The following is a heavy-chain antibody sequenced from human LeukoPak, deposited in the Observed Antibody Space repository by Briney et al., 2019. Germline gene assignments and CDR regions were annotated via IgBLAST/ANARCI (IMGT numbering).Heavy chain of an antibody. J-gene: IGHJ4*02. V-gene: IGHV1-46*01. CDR2: INPSGGST. CDR1: GYTFTSYY. CDR3: ARDDDQWQLVVGTLVW. D-gene: IGHD6-6*01. Sequence: ASVKVSCKASGYTFTSYYMHWVRQAPGQGLEWMGLINPSGGSTSYAQKFQGRVTMTRDTSTSTVYMELSSLRSEDTVVYYCARDDDQWQLVVGTLVWWGQGTLVTVSS.